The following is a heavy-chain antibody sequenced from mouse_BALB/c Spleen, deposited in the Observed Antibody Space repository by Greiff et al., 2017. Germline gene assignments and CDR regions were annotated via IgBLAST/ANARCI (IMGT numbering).Heavy chain of an antibody. CDR2: IYPGNSDT. J-gene: IGHJ4*01. D-gene: IGHD2-2*01. CDR3: TSEGWLRRDYAMDY. V-gene: IGHV1-5*01. Sequence: EVKLVESGTVLVRPGASVKMSCKASGYSFTSYWMHWVKQRPGQGLEWIGAIYPGNSDTGYNQKFKGKAKLTAATSASTAYMELSSLTNEDSAVYDCTSEGWLRRDYAMDYWGQGTSVTVSS. CDR1: GYSFTSYW.